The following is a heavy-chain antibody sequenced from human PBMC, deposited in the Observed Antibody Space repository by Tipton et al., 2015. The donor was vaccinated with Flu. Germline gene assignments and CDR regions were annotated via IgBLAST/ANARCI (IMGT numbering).Heavy chain of an antibody. J-gene: IGHJ4*02. CDR2: IHKSGNT. CDR1: GGSISSGDYY. D-gene: IGHD5-18*01. Sequence: TLSLTCTVSGGSISSGDYYWSWIRQPPGKGLEWIGYIHKSGNTYYNPSLKSRVTISLDTSNSQFSLSLSSLTAADTAVFYCARVTATKFGDSWSTPIDYWGQGTLVTVSS. V-gene: IGHV4-30-4*01. CDR3: ARVTATKFGDSWSTPIDY.